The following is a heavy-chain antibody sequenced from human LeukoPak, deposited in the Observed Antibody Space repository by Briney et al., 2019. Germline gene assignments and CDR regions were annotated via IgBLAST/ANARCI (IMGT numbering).Heavy chain of an antibody. CDR2: IYHSGST. Sequence: SETLSLTCAVSGGSISSGGYSWSWIRQPPGKGLEWIGYIYHSGSTYYNPSLKSRVTISVDRFKNQFSLKLSSVTAADTAVYYCARGLGVRGSYWYFDLWGRGTLVTVSS. CDR1: GGSISSGGYS. CDR3: ARGLGVRGSYWYFDL. J-gene: IGHJ2*01. V-gene: IGHV4-30-2*01. D-gene: IGHD3-16*01.